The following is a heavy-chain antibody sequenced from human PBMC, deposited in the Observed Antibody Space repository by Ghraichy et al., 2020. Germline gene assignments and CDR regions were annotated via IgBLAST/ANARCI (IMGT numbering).Heavy chain of an antibody. Sequence: GGSLRLSCAASGFTFSNAWMSWVRQAPGKGLEWVGRIKSKTDGGTTDYAAPVKGRFTISRDDSKNTLYLQMNSLKTEDTAVYYCTTAVSGYFDWILIDYWGQGTLVTVSS. CDR3: TTAVSGYFDWILIDY. CDR2: IKSKTDGGTT. CDR1: GFTFSNAW. V-gene: IGHV3-15*01. J-gene: IGHJ4*02. D-gene: IGHD3-9*01.